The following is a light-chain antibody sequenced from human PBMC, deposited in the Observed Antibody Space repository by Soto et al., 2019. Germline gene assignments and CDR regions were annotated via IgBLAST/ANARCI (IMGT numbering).Light chain of an antibody. CDR3: CSYAGSYIQYV. J-gene: IGLJ1*01. CDR2: DVI. CDR1: SSDVGNYDY. V-gene: IGLV2-11*01. Sequence: QSALTQPPSASGSPGQSVTISCTGASSDVGNYDYVSWYQQHPGMAPKLIIYDVIKRPSGVPDRFSGSKSGNTASLTISGLQAEDEADYYCCSYAGSYIQYVFGTGTKVTAL.